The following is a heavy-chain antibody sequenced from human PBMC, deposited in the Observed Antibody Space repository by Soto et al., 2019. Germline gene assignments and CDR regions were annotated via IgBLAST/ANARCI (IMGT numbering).Heavy chain of an antibody. CDR3: AQGPTTFSGSHNYYYGMDV. D-gene: IGHD1-26*01. V-gene: IGHV3-23*01. Sequence: GGSLRLSCTASGITFSSRAMSWVRQAPGKGLEWVSSISASGTSTYYADSVKGRFTISRDNSMKTLYLQMNTLRAEDTAVYSCAQGPTTFSGSHNYYYGMDVWGPGTTVTVSS. CDR1: GITFSSRA. J-gene: IGHJ6*02. CDR2: ISASGTST.